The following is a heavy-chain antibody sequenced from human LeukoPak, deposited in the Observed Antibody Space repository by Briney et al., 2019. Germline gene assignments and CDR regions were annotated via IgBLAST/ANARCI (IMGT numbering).Heavy chain of an antibody. D-gene: IGHD5-24*01. J-gene: IGHJ5*02. V-gene: IGHV3-48*03. CDR2: ISSSGSTI. Sequence: GGSLRLSCAASGFTFSSYEMNWVRQAPGQGLEWVSYISSSGSTIYYADSVKGRFTISRDNAKNSLYLQMNSLRAEDTAVYYYARDVGTEMATIMNWFDPWGQGTLVTVSS. CDR1: GFTFSSYE. CDR3: ARDVGTEMATIMNWFDP.